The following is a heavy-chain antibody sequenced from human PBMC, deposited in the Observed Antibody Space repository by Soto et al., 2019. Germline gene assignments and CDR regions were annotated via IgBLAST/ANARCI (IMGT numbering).Heavy chain of an antibody. Sequence: SETLSLTCTVSGDSINNYYWTWIRQPPGKGPEWIGYIYDSGSTSYNPSLKSRLTISVDTSKNQFSLKVKSVTAADTAVYYCARGTKYYYQGTDVWGQGTTVTVS. CDR3: ARGTKYYYQGTDV. CDR1: GDSINNYY. V-gene: IGHV4-59*01. J-gene: IGHJ6*02. CDR2: IYDSGST.